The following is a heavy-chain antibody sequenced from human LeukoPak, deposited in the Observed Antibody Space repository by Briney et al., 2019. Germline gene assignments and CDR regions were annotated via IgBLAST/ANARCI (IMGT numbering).Heavy chain of an antibody. CDR2: INPSGGST. J-gene: IGHJ3*02. CDR1: GYTFTIYY. D-gene: IGHD3-16*02. Sequence: EASVSVSCKASGYTFTIYYMHWVRQAPGQGLEWMGIINPSGGSTSYAQKFQGRVTMTTDTSTSTAYMELRSLRSDDTAVYYCARVYGDYVWGSYRNDAFDIWGQGTMVTVSS. V-gene: IGHV1-46*01. CDR3: ARVYGDYVWGSYRNDAFDI.